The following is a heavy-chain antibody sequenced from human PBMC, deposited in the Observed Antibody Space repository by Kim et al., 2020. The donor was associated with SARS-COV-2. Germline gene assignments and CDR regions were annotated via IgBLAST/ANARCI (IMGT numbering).Heavy chain of an antibody. Sequence: GGSLRLSCAASGFTFSSYAMHWVRQAPGKGLEYVSAISSNGGSTYYADSVKGRFTISRDNSKNTLYLQMGSLRAEDMAVYYCARDRGTSYYDFWSGYLDIWGQGTMVTVSS. CDR1: GFTFSSYA. CDR2: ISSNGGST. CDR3: ARDRGTSYYDFWSGYLDI. D-gene: IGHD3-3*01. V-gene: IGHV3-64*02. J-gene: IGHJ3*02.